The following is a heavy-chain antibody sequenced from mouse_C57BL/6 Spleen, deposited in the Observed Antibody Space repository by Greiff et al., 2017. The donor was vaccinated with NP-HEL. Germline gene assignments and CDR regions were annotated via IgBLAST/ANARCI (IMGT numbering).Heavy chain of an antibody. D-gene: IGHD1-1*01. J-gene: IGHJ3*01. CDR3: TRPHYGSSYGFAY. CDR2: IDPEDGDT. V-gene: IGHV14-1*01. CDR1: GFNIKDYY. Sequence: EVQLQQSGAELVRPGASVKLSCTTSGFNIKDYYMHWVKQRPEQGLEWIGRIDPEDGDTEYAPKFQGKATMTADTSSNTAYLQLSSLTSEDTAVYYCTRPHYGSSYGFAYWGQGTLVTVSA.